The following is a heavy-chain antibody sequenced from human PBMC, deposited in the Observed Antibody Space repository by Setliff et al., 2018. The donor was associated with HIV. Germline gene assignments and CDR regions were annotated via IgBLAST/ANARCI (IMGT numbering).Heavy chain of an antibody. Sequence: SETLSLTCTVSGGSISNYYWSWIRQPPGKGLEWIASIQYSDSSHYNPSLQSRVTISVDTSTKQFSLYLSSVNETDTAVYYCASSRHPVASFDYWGQGTLVTVSS. V-gene: IGHV4-59*03. CDR1: GGSISNYY. D-gene: IGHD6-13*01. CDR2: IQYSDSS. CDR3: ASSRHPVASFDY. J-gene: IGHJ4*02.